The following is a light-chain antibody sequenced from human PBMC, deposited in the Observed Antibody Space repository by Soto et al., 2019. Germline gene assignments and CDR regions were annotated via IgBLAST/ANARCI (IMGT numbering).Light chain of an antibody. Sequence: DIQMTQSPSTLSASVGDRVTITCRASQSISSWLAWYQQKPGKAPKLLIYKASSLESGVPSRFSGSGSGTEFTLTISSLQPDDFATYYCQQYSGIWTVGQGTKVESK. CDR3: QQYSGIWT. CDR1: QSISSW. V-gene: IGKV1-5*03. CDR2: KAS. J-gene: IGKJ1*01.